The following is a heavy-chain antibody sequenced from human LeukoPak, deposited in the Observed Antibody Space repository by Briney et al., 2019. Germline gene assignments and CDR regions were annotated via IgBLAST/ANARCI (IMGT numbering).Heavy chain of an antibody. D-gene: IGHD6-13*01. CDR2: ITSRGSTK. CDR3: ARVFGSSSWYPLYLDY. Sequence: PGGSLRLSCAASRFIFSSYVMNWVRQAPGKGVEWASYITSRGSTKYYSDSVKGRFTISRDNAKNSLYLQMDSLRAEDTAVYYCARVFGSSSWYPLYLDYWGQGALVTVSS. CDR1: RFIFSSYV. V-gene: IGHV3-48*04. J-gene: IGHJ4*02.